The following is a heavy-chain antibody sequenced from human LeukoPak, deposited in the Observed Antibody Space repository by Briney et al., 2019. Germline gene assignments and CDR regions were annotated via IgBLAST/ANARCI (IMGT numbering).Heavy chain of an antibody. V-gene: IGHV4-34*01. J-gene: IGHJ5*02. CDR2: INHSGST. CDR3: ARAVVVVAATGGGNWFDP. Sequence: SETLSLTCAVYGGSFSGYYWSWIRQPPGKGLEWIGEINHSGSTNYNLSLKSRVTISVDTSQNQFSLKLSSVTAADTAVYYCARAVVVVAATGGGNWFDPWGQGTLVTVSS. D-gene: IGHD2-15*01. CDR1: GGSFSGYY.